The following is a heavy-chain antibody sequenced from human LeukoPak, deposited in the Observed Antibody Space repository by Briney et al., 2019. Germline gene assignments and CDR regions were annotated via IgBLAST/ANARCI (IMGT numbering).Heavy chain of an antibody. CDR3: TRDPVTYCGGDC. V-gene: IGHV3-48*01. J-gene: IGHJ4*02. D-gene: IGHD2-21*01. Sequence: PGGSLRLSCAASRFTFSSYSMNWVRRAPGKGLEWVSYISSSSTTIYYADSVKGRFTISRDNAKNSLYLQMNSLRAEDTAVYYCTRDPVTYCGGDCWGQGTLVTVSS. CDR1: RFTFSSYS. CDR2: ISSSSTTI.